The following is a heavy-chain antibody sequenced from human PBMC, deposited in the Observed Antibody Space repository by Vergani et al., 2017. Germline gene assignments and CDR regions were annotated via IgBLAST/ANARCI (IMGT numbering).Heavy chain of an antibody. CDR3: ARQRPGSGWSRGDLDD. J-gene: IGHJ4*02. D-gene: IGHD6-19*01. CDR2: IYYSGLT. CDR1: ADSISSGSYY. V-gene: IGHV4-39*01. Sequence: QLQLQQSGPGLVKPSETLFLTCTVSADSISSGSYYLGWLRQPPGKSLEWIGSIYYSGLTYYNPSLKSLVAISVDTSKNPFSLRVTSVTGADTAVYFWARQRPGSGWSRGDLDDWGQGILVTVSS.